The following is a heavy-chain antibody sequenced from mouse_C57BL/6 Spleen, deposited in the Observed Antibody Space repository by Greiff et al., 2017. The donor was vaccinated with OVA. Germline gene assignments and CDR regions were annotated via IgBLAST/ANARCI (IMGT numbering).Heavy chain of an antibody. V-gene: IGHV1-69*01. CDR1: GYTFTSYW. CDR2: IDPSDSYT. D-gene: IGHD1-1*01. CDR3: ARGLITPHFDY. J-gene: IGHJ2*01. Sequence: QVQLKESGAELVMPGASVKLSCKASGYTFTSYWMHWVKQRPGQGLEWIGEIDPSDSYTNYNQKFKGKSTLTVDKSSSTAYMQLSSLTSEDSAVYYCARGLITPHFDYWGQGTTLTVSS.